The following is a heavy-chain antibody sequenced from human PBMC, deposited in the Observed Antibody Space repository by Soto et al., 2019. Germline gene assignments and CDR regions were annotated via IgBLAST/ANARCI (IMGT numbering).Heavy chain of an antibody. Sequence: GGSLRLSCAASGFTFSTYSMNWVRQAPGKGLEWVSYIRGNGATIHYADSVKGRFTVSRDNAKNSLYLQMNSLGVEDTAVYYCARDPHSLDYWGQGVLVTVSS. J-gene: IGHJ4*02. CDR2: IRGNGATI. CDR1: GFTFSTYS. V-gene: IGHV3-48*01. CDR3: ARDPHSLDY. D-gene: IGHD2-15*01.